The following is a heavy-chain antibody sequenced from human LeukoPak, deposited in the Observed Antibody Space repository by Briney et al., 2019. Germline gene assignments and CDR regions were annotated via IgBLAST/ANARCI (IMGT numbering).Heavy chain of an antibody. Sequence: SVKVSCKASGGTFGSYSISWVRQAPGQGLEWMGGIIPIFRTTHYAHKFQGRVTITTDESTSTAYMELSSLRSEDTAVYYCARGGPSGSRKPRWFDPWGQGTLVTVSS. J-gene: IGHJ5*02. CDR3: ARGGPSGSRKPRWFDP. CDR1: GGTFGSYS. D-gene: IGHD1-1*01. V-gene: IGHV1-69*05. CDR2: IIPIFRTT.